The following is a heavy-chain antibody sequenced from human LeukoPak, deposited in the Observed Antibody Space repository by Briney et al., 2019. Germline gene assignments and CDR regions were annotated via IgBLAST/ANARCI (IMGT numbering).Heavy chain of an antibody. J-gene: IGHJ3*01. V-gene: IGHV1-2*02. Sequence: ASVKVSCKTSGYTSTDYYMQWVRQAPGQGLEWMGWINPSDGDTKSARKFQGRVTMTRDTSISTAYLELSRLTSDDTAIYYCARDCSGAXXYSGNAXXXWGQGTXXTVS. D-gene: IGHD2-15*01. CDR2: INPSDGDT. CDR3: ARDCSGAXXYSGNAXXX. CDR1: GYTSTDYY.